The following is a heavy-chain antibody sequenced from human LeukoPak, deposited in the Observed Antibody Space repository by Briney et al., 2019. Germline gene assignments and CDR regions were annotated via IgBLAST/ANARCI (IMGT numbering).Heavy chain of an antibody. V-gene: IGHV3-23*01. CDR1: GFTFSSYA. CDR2: MSGSGGDT. D-gene: IGHD3-3*01. CDR3: AKSSNTIFGVAPFDP. J-gene: IGHJ5*02. Sequence: GGSLRLACSASGFTFSSYAMSWVRQAPGKVLEWVSAMSGSGGDTYYADSVKGRFTISRDNSKNTLYLQMNSLRAEDTAVYYCAKSSNTIFGVAPFDPWGQGTLVTVSS.